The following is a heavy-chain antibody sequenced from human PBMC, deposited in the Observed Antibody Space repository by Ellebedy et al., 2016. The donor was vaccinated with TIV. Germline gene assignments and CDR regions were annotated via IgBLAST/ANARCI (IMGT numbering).Heavy chain of an antibody. V-gene: IGHV4-34*01. CDR3: ARILVPEKAIDY. Sequence: MPSETLSLTCAVYGGSFSGYYWSRIRQPPGKGLEWIGEINHSGSTNYNPSLKSRVTISVDTSKNQFSLKLSSVTAADTAVYYCARILVPEKAIDYWGQGTLVTVSS. J-gene: IGHJ4*02. CDR2: INHSGST. CDR1: GGSFSGYY. D-gene: IGHD2-8*02.